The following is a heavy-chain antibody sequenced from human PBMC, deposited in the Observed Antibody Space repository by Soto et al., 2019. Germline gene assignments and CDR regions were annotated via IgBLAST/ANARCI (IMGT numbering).Heavy chain of an antibody. Sequence: GGSLRLSCSASGFTFSSYAMHWVRQAPGKGLEYVSAISSNGGSTYYADSVKGRFTISRDNSKNTLYLQMSSLRAEDTAVYYCVKDRYSSSWQSSPEWYYYYGMDVWGQGTTVTVSS. V-gene: IGHV3-64D*08. J-gene: IGHJ6*02. D-gene: IGHD6-13*01. CDR1: GFTFSSYA. CDR3: VKDRYSSSWQSSPEWYYYYGMDV. CDR2: ISSNGGST.